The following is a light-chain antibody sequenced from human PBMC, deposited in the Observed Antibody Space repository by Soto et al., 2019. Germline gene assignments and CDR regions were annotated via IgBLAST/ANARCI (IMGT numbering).Light chain of an antibody. CDR1: QSVISSY. Sequence: IVLTQSPGTLSLSPGERATLSCRASQSVISSYLAWYQQKPGQAPMLLIYGASSRATGIPDRFSGSWSGTDFSLTISRLEPEDFAVYYCQQYGSSYTCGQGTKLEIK. CDR3: QQYGSSYT. CDR2: GAS. V-gene: IGKV3-20*01. J-gene: IGKJ2*01.